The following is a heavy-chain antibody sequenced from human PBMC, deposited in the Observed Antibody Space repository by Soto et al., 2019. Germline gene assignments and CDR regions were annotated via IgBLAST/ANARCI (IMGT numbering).Heavy chain of an antibody. CDR3: ARDLGGLPVPADLDY. CDR1: GFSFSEYT. Sequence: GGSLRLSCVASGFSFSEYTMSWVRQAPGKGLDWVGLISSGSSNVFYAASVKGRFTVSRDNAKNTLYLQMDNLRAEDTAVYFCARDLGGLPVPADLDYWGQGTMGTVSS. CDR2: ISSGSSNV. J-gene: IGHJ4*01. V-gene: IGHV3-21*06.